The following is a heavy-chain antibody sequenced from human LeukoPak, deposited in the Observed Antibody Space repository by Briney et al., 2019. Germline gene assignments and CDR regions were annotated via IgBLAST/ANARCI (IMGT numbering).Heavy chain of an antibody. CDR1: GGSISSYY. J-gene: IGHJ4*02. V-gene: IGHV4-59*13. Sequence: SETLSLTCTVSGGSISSYYWSWIRQPPGKGLEWIGYSYYSGSTNYNPSLKSRVTISVDTSKNQFSLKLSSVTAADTAVYYCARGRFGELFKYYFDYWGQGTLVTVSS. CDR2: SYYSGST. CDR3: ARGRFGELFKYYFDY. D-gene: IGHD3-10*01.